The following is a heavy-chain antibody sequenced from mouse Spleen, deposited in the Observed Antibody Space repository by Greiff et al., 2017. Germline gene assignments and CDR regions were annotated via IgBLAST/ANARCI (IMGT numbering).Heavy chain of an antibody. V-gene: IGHV1-19*01. D-gene: IGHD2-14*01. CDR1: GYTFTDYY. CDR2: INPYNGGT. Sequence: EVQLQQSGPVLVKPGASVKMSCKASGYTFTDYYMNWVKQSHGKSLEWIGVINPYNGGTSYNQKFKGKATLTVDKSSSTAYMELNSLTSEDSAVYYCARGGYMRYDVGYFDVWGAGTTVTVSS. CDR3: ARGGYMRYDVGYFDV. J-gene: IGHJ1*01.